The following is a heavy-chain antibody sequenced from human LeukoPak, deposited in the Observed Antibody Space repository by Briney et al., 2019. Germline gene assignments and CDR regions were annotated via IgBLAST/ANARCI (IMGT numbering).Heavy chain of an antibody. Sequence: GGSLRLSCAASGFTFSDYYMSWIRQAPGKGLEWVSYISSRGSTIYYADSVKGRFTISRDNAKNSLYLQLNSLRAEDTAVYYCASQDIGGYYYYYMDVWGKGTTVTVSS. D-gene: IGHD5-12*01. CDR3: ASQDIGGYYYYYMDV. CDR2: ISSRGSTI. CDR1: GFTFSDYY. V-gene: IGHV3-11*04. J-gene: IGHJ6*03.